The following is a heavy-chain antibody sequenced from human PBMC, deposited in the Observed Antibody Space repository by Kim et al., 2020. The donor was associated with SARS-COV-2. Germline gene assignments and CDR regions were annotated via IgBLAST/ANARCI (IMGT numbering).Heavy chain of an antibody. CDR3: ARPSAGSYLGQLDP. D-gene: IGHD3-10*01. V-gene: IGHV3-30-3*01. J-gene: IGHJ5*02. CDR1: GFTFSSYA. Sequence: GGSLRLSCAASGFTFSSYAMHWVRQAPGKGLEWVAVISYDGSNKYYADSVKGRFTISRDNSKNTLYLQMNSLRAEDTAVYYCARPSAGSYLGQLDPWGQG. CDR2: ISYDGSNK.